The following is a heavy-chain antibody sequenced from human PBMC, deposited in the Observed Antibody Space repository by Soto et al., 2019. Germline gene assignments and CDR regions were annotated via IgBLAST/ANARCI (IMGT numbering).Heavy chain of an antibody. V-gene: IGHV3-49*03. J-gene: IGHJ4*02. CDR2: IRSKAYGGTT. Sequence: EVQLVESGGILVETGRSLRLSCATSGFNFGDYAIHWFRQAPGTGLEWVGFIRSKAYGGTTKYAASVEGRFTISRDDSSNIAYLQMNSLKTEDTSMYFCCRRAFFDYWGQGTLVPVSS. CDR3: CRRAFFDY. CDR1: GFNFGDYA.